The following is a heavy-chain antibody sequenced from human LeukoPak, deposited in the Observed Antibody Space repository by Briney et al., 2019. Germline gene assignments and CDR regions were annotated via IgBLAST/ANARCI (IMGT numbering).Heavy chain of an antibody. V-gene: IGHV4-59*01. CDR1: GGSISSYY. D-gene: IGHD3-22*01. CDR2: IYYSEST. J-gene: IGHJ2*01. CDR3: ARALFRYDSSSRSLHWYFDL. Sequence: SETLSLTRTVSGGSISSYYWSWIRQPPGKGLEWIGYIYYSESTNYNPSLQSRVTISEDTSKNQFSLALTSVTAADTAVYYCARALFRYDSSSRSLHWYFDLWGRGTLVTVSS.